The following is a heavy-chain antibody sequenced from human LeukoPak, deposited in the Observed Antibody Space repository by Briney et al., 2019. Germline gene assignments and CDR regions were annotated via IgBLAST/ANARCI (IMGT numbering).Heavy chain of an antibody. V-gene: IGHV4-31*03. D-gene: IGHD2-15*01. CDR1: GGSISSGSYY. J-gene: IGHJ4*02. CDR2: IYYSDT. Sequence: SETLSLTCTVSGGSISSGSYYWSWIRQHPGKGLEWIGYIYYSDTYYNPSLRSRVAISVDTSKNQFSLKLSSVTAADTAVYYCAAQDTFFDSWGQGTLVTVSS. CDR3: AAQDTFFDS.